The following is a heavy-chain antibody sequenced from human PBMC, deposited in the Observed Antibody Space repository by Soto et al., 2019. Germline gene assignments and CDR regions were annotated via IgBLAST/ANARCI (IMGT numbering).Heavy chain of an antibody. CDR2: IYYSGST. Sequence: SETLSLTCTVSGGSISSYYWSWIRQPPGKGLEWIGYIYYSGSTNYNPSLKSRVTISVDTSKNQFSLKLSSVTAADTAVYYCARAPGIAARPNYYYGMDVWGQGTTVTVS. V-gene: IGHV4-59*01. J-gene: IGHJ6*02. D-gene: IGHD6-6*01. CDR1: GGSISSYY. CDR3: ARAPGIAARPNYYYGMDV.